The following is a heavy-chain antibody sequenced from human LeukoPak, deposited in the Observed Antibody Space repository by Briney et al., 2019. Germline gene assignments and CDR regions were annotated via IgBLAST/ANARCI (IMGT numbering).Heavy chain of an antibody. CDR3: ARHTRVQLWNPNWFDP. D-gene: IGHD5-18*01. J-gene: IGHJ5*01. Sequence: PSETLSLTCTVSGGSISSYYRSWIRQPPGKGLEWIGFIYYSGSTNYNPSLKSRVTISVDTSKTQFSLKLTSVTAAGTAVYYWARHTRVQLWNPNWFDPWGQGTLVTVSS. CDR1: GGSISSYY. V-gene: IGHV4-59*08. CDR2: IYYSGST.